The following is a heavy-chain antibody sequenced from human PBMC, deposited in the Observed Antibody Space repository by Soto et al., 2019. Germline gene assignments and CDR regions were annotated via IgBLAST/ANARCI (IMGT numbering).Heavy chain of an antibody. CDR1: GFSFSIYA. CDR2: ISSNGGST. CDR3: VKDQPWLRISRYYYYGMDV. Sequence: WGSLRLNCSSCGFSFSIYAMHWVRQAPGKGLEYVSAISSNGGSTYYADSVKGRFTISRDNSKNTLYLQMSSLRAEDTAVYYCVKDQPWLRISRYYYYGMDVWGQGTTVTGSS. D-gene: IGHD5-12*01. V-gene: IGHV3-64D*06. J-gene: IGHJ6*01.